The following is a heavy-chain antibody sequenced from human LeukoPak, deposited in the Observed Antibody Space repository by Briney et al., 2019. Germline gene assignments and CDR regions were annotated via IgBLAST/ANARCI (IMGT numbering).Heavy chain of an antibody. CDR1: GGSISSSNW. V-gene: IGHV4-4*02. CDR2: IYHSGST. Sequence: SETLSLTCAVSGGSISSSNWWSWVRPPPGKGLEWIGEIYHSGSTNYNPSLKSRVTISVDKSKNQFSLKLSSVTAADTAVYYCARVGKQSSSWYPYYFDYWGQGTLVTVSS. CDR3: ARVGKQSSSWYPYYFDY. J-gene: IGHJ4*02. D-gene: IGHD6-13*01.